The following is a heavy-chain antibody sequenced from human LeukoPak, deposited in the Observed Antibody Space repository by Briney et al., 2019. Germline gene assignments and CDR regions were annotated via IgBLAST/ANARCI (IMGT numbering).Heavy chain of an antibody. D-gene: IGHD2-21*01. J-gene: IGHJ3*02. CDR3: ARAAYCGGDCYSGAFDI. Sequence: PSETLSLTCIVSGGSISSYYWSWIRQPPGKGLEWIGYIYYSGSTNYNPSLKSRVTISVDTSKNQFSLKLSSVTAADTAVYYCARAAYCGGDCYSGAFDIWGQGTMVTVSS. CDR2: IYYSGST. CDR1: GGSISSYY. V-gene: IGHV4-59*01.